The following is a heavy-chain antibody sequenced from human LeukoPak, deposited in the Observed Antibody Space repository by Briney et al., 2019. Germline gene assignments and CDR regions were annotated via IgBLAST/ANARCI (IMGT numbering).Heavy chain of an antibody. D-gene: IGHD3-3*01. CDR3: ARDPQSITIFGVDDAFDI. J-gene: IGHJ3*02. Sequence: ASVKVSCKASGGTFSSYAISWVRQAPGQGLEWMGGIIPIFGTANYAQKFQGRVTITTDESTSTAYMELSSLRSEDTAVYYRARDPQSITIFGVDDAFDIWGQGTMVTVSS. V-gene: IGHV1-69*05. CDR2: IIPIFGTA. CDR1: GGTFSSYA.